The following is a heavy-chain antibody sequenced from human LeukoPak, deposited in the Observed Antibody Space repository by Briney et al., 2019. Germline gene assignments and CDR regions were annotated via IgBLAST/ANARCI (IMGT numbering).Heavy chain of an antibody. CDR1: GFTFSSYW. V-gene: IGHV3-7*01. CDR2: IKQDGSEK. J-gene: IGHJ6*03. Sequence: GGSLRLSCAASGFTFSSYWMSWVRQAPGKGLEWVANIKQDGSEKYYVDSVKGRFTISRDNAKNSLYLQMNSLRAEDTAVYYCARDNYDILTGYPYYYYMDVWGKGTTVTVPS. CDR3: ARDNYDILTGYPYYYYMDV. D-gene: IGHD3-9*01.